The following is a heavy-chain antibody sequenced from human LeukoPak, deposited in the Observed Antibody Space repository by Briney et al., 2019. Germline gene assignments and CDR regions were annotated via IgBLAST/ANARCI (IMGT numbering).Heavy chain of an antibody. CDR2: ISWNSGSI. D-gene: IGHD3-22*01. V-gene: IGHV3-9*01. Sequence: GGSLRLSYAASGFTFDDYAMHWVRQAPGKGLEWVSGISWNSGSIGYADSVKGRFTISRDNAKNSLYLQMNSLRAEDTALYYCAKDIHYYDSSGFDYWGQGTLVTVSS. CDR3: AKDIHYYDSSGFDY. CDR1: GFTFDDYA. J-gene: IGHJ4*02.